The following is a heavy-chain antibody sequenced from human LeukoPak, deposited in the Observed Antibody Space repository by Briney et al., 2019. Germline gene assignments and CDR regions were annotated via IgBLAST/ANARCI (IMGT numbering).Heavy chain of an antibody. CDR3: AALDSGNYYGDY. V-gene: IGHV3-9*01. CDR1: GFTFDDYA. CDR2: ISWNSGSI. Sequence: GGSLRLSCAASGFTFDDYAMHWVRQAPCQGLDWVSGISWNSGSIGYADSVKGRFTISRDNAKNSLYLQMNSLRPEDTALYCCAALDSGNYYGDYWGQGTLVTVLS. J-gene: IGHJ4*02. D-gene: IGHD1-26*01.